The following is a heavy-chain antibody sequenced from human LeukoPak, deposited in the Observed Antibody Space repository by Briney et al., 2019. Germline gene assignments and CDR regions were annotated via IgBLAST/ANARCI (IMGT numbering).Heavy chain of an antibody. V-gene: IGHV1-18*04. J-gene: IGHJ4*02. Sequence: ASVKVSCKASGYTFTSYGINWERQAPGQGLEGMGWISGHNGHTNYVQKMQGRVTMTTDTSTNTAYMELRNLTSDDTAVYYCTRGPGIAVAGVFDYWGQGSLVTVSS. D-gene: IGHD6-19*01. CDR2: ISGHNGHT. CDR1: GYTFTSYG. CDR3: TRGPGIAVAGVFDY.